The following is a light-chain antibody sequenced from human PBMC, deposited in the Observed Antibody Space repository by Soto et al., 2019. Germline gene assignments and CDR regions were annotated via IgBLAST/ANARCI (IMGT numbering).Light chain of an antibody. Sequence: QSVLTQPPSVSGAPGQRVTISCTGSSSNFGAGYDVHWYQQLPGTAPKLLIYGDNNRPSGVPDRFSGSKSGTSASLAITGLQAEDEADYYCSSFTGTTTLDVFGTGTKLTVL. V-gene: IGLV1-40*01. CDR1: SSNFGAGYD. CDR3: SSFTGTTTLDV. CDR2: GDN. J-gene: IGLJ1*01.